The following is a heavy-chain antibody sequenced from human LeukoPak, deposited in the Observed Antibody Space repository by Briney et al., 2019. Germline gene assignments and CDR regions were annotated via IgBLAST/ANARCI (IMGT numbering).Heavy chain of an antibody. CDR3: AKDPTPARSGSWYIRGTDWFDL. Sequence: GGSLRLSCAASGFTFSSYAISWVRQAPGKWLEWVSAINGSGGSTYYADSVKGRFTISRDNSKNTLYLQMNSLRAEDTAVYDCAKDPTPARSGSWYIRGTDWFDLWGQGTLVTVSS. V-gene: IGHV3-23*01. J-gene: IGHJ5*02. D-gene: IGHD6-13*01. CDR1: GFTFSSYA. CDR2: INGSGGST.